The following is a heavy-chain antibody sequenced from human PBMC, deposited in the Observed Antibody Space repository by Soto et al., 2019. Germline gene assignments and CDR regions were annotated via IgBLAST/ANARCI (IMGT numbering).Heavy chain of an antibody. D-gene: IGHD5-18*01. J-gene: IGHJ6*02. V-gene: IGHV3-74*03. CDR2: VNNDGTDT. CDR3: ASSFLGYSYGYTYYYGMDV. Sequence: PGGSLRLSCAASGFTFSNYWMYWVRQSPGKGLVWVSRVNNDGTDTTHADSVKGRFTISRDNSKNTLYLQMNSLRAEDTAVYYCASSFLGYSYGYTYYYGMDVWGQGTTVPVSS. CDR1: GFTFSNYW.